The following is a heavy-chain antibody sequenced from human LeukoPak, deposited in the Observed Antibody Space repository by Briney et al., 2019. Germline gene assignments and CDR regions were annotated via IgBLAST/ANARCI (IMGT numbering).Heavy chain of an antibody. CDR2: IYHSGST. D-gene: IGHD1-26*01. CDR1: GVSISSAGHY. Sequence: SETLSLTCTVSGVSISSAGHYWSWVRQPPGRGLEWIGFIYHSGSTYTNPSLKSRVTISVDKSENQFFLDLNSVTAADTAVYYCAIDIVGATKDAFDVWGQGTMVTVSS. V-gene: IGHV4-30-2*01. CDR3: AIDIVGATKDAFDV. J-gene: IGHJ3*01.